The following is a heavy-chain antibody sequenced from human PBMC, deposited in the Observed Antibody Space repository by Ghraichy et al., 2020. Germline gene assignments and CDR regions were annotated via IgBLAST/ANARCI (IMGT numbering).Heavy chain of an antibody. V-gene: IGHV2-70*11. CDR3: ARHIISSSWYFFDY. Sequence: SGPTLVKPTQTLTLTCTFSGFSLSTSGMCVSWIRQPPGKALEWLARIDWDDDKYYSTSLKTRLTISKDTSKNQVVLTLTNVDPVDTATYYCARHIISSSWYFFDYWGQGTLVTVSS. CDR1: GFSLSTSGMC. CDR2: IDWDDDK. D-gene: IGHD6-13*01. J-gene: IGHJ4*02.